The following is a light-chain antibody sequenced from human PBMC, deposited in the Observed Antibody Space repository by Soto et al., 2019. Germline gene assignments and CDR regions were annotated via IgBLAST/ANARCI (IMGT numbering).Light chain of an antibody. CDR2: DVA. CDR1: SSDVGGSNF. V-gene: IGLV2-14*03. J-gene: IGLJ1*01. CDR3: VSYTSSTTYV. Sequence: QSALTQPASVSDSPGQSITISCTGTSSDVGGSNFVSWYQQHPGKPPKHIIYDVANRPSGVSNRFSGSKSGSTASLIISRLQTEDEADYYCVSYTSSTTYVFGTGTKVTVL.